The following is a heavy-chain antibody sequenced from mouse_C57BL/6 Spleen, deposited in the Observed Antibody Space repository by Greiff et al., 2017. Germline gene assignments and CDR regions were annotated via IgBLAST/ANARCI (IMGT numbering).Heavy chain of an antibody. CDR1: GYAFSSYW. Sequence: VQRVESGAELVKPGASVKISCKASGYAFSSYWMNWVKQRPGKGLEWIGQIYPGDGDTNYNGKFKGKATLTADKSSSTAYMQLSSLTSEDSAVYFCARVVTGYYFDYWGQGTTLTVSS. CDR3: ARVVTGYYFDY. D-gene: IGHD2-1*01. CDR2: IYPGDGDT. V-gene: IGHV1-80*01. J-gene: IGHJ2*01.